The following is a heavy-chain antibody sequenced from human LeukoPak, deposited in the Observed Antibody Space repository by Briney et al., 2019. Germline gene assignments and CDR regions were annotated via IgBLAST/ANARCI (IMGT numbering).Heavy chain of an antibody. Sequence: SETLSLTCTVSGASIRNYYWSWIRQPAGKGLEWIGRIVPSGSTNYNPSLKSRVTMSVDTSKNQFSLKLNSVTAADTAVYYCVKEGAAPGPDFDYWGQGTLVTVSS. CDR3: VKEGAAPGPDFDY. J-gene: IGHJ4*02. D-gene: IGHD6-13*01. CDR2: IVPSGST. CDR1: GASIRNYY. V-gene: IGHV4-4*07.